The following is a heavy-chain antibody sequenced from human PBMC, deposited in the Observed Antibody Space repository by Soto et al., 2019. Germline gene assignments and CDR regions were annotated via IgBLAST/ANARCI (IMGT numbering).Heavy chain of an antibody. Sequence: GALRLSCAASGFTFSSYGMHWVRQAPGKGLEWVAVISYDGSNKYYADSVKGRFTISRDNSKNTLYLQMNSLRAEDTAVYYCATTRGCSNYVGSLDYWGQGTLVTVSS. V-gene: IGHV3-30*03. D-gene: IGHD4-4*01. CDR2: ISYDGSNK. CDR1: GFTFSSYG. CDR3: ATTRGCSNYVGSLDY. J-gene: IGHJ4*02.